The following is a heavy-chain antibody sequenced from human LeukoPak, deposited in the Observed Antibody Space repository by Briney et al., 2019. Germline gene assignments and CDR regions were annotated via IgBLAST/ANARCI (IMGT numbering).Heavy chain of an antibody. Sequence: GRSLRLSCAASGFTFSSYAMHWVRQAPGKGLEWVSAISNNGGYTYYADSVQGRFTISRDNSKSTLCLQMNSLRAEDTAVYYCAKQLGYCSDGSCYFPYWGQGTLVTVSS. CDR1: GFTFSSYA. CDR2: ISNNGGYT. J-gene: IGHJ4*02. V-gene: IGHV3-23*01. D-gene: IGHD2-15*01. CDR3: AKQLGYCSDGSCYFPY.